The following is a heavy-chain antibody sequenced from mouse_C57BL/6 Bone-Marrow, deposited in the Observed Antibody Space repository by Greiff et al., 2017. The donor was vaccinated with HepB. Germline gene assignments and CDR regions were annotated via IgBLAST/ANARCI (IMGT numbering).Heavy chain of an antibody. V-gene: IGHV5-9*01. CDR2: ISGGGGNT. D-gene: IGHD2-2*01. J-gene: IGHJ2*01. Sequence: EVKLMESGGGLVKPGGSLKLSCAASGFTFSSYTMSWVRQTPEKRLEWVATISGGGGNTYYPDSVKGRFTISRDNAKNTLYLLMSSLRSEDTALYYCAREGYDGYYFDYWGQGTTLTVSS. CDR1: GFTFSSYT. CDR3: AREGYDGYYFDY.